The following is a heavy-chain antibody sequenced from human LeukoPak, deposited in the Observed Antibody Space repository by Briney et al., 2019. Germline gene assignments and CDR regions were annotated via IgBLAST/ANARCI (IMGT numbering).Heavy chain of an antibody. J-gene: IGHJ4*02. V-gene: IGHV3-7*01. CDR2: VNQDGSEA. D-gene: IGHD5-12*01. CDR1: GFPFHNYW. Sequence: GGSMRLSCAASGFPFHNYWMTWVRQAPGKRLEWVAQVNQDGSEAHYADSVKARFTISRDNAKTSVSLQMWSLRAEETAVYYCVRDGGESGYYLLDYWGQETLVTVSS. CDR3: VRDGGESGYYLLDY.